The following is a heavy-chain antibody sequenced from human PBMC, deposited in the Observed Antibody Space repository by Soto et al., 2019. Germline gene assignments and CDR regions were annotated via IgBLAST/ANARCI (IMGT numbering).Heavy chain of an antibody. CDR3: AKDIGAAGIRDWFDP. CDR2: IGTAGDI. V-gene: IGHV3-13*01. D-gene: IGHD6-13*01. CDR1: GFTFSSYD. J-gene: IGHJ5*02. Sequence: GGSLRLSCAASGFTFSSYDMHWVRQATGKGLEWVSAIGTAGDIYYPGSVKGRFTISRENAKNSLYLQMNSLRAEDTALYYCAKDIGAAGIRDWFDPWGQGTLVTVSS.